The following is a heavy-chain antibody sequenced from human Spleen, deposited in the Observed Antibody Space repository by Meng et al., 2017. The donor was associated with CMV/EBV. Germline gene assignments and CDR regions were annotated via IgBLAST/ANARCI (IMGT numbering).Heavy chain of an antibody. CDR2: INPNSGGT. J-gene: IGHJ4*02. Sequence: ASVKVSCKASGYTFTDYYIHWVRQAPGQGLEWMGWINPNSGGTNYAQKFQGRVTMTRDTSISTAYIELSSLRSDDTAVYYCARERSPGGQWLAVDYWGQGTLVTVSS. CDR3: ARERSPGGQWLAVDY. CDR1: GYTFTDYY. D-gene: IGHD6-19*01. V-gene: IGHV1-2*02.